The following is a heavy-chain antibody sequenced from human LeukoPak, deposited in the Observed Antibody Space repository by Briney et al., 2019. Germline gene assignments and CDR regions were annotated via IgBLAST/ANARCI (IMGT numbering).Heavy chain of an antibody. CDR1: GYTFTSYY. CDR2: INPSGGST. D-gene: IGHD6-19*01. V-gene: IGHV1-46*01. Sequence: GSSVTVSCKASGYTFTSYYMHWVRQAPGQGLEWMGIINPSGGSTSYAQKFQGRVTMTRDTSTSTVYMELSSLRSEDTAVYYCARDYGFSSGWPYFDYWGQGTVDRVFS. CDR3: ARDYGFSSGWPYFDY. J-gene: IGHJ4*02.